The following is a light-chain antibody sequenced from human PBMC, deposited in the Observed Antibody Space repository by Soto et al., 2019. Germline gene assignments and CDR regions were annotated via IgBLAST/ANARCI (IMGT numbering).Light chain of an antibody. Sequence: QSVLTQPPSASGTPGQRVTISCSGSSSNIGSDYVHWYHQLPGTAPKLLIYRNNQRPSGVPDRFSASKSGTSASLAISGLRSDDEADYYCVAWDGSLSGWVFGGGTSSPS. V-gene: IGLV1-47*01. CDR1: SSNIGSDY. CDR3: VAWDGSLSGWV. J-gene: IGLJ3*02. CDR2: RNN.